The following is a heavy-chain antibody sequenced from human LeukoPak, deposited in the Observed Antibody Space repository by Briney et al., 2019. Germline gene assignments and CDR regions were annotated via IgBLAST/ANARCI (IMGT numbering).Heavy chain of an antibody. D-gene: IGHD6-13*01. CDR1: GFTFSSYS. V-gene: IGHV3-48*01. J-gene: IGHJ6*03. CDR3: AREECAGRVSSSWYYYYYYYYMDV. Sequence: GGSLRLSCAASGFTFSSYSMNWVRQAPGKGLEWVSYISSSSSTIYYADSVKGRFTISRDNAKNSLYLQMNSLRAEDTAVYYCAREECAGRVSSSWYYYYYYYYMDVWGKGTTVTVSS. CDR2: ISSSSSTI.